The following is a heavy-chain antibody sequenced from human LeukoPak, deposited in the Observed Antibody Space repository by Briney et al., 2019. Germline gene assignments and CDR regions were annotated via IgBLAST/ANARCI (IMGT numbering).Heavy chain of an antibody. CDR3: ARQVSIFGVVIIHNWFDP. CDR2: IYYSGST. Sequence: SETLSLTCTVSDGSISSSSYYWGWIRQPPGKGLEWIGSIYYSGSTYYNPSLKSRVTISVDTSKNQFSLKLSSVTAADTAVYYCARQVSIFGVVIIHNWFDPWGQGTLVTVSS. CDR1: DGSISSSSYY. D-gene: IGHD3-3*01. V-gene: IGHV4-39*01. J-gene: IGHJ5*02.